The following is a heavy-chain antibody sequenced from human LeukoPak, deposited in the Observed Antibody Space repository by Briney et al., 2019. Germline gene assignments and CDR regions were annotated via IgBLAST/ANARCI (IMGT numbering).Heavy chain of an antibody. Sequence: GGSLRLSCAASGFTFSSYSMNWVRQAPGKGLEWVSSISSSSSTIYYADSVKGRFTISRDNAKNSLYLQMNSLRAEDTAVYYCAREVHIIAVAGTDDYWGQGTLVTVYS. CDR3: AREVHIIAVAGTDDY. J-gene: IGHJ4*02. CDR1: GFTFSSYS. CDR2: ISSSSSTI. V-gene: IGHV3-48*01. D-gene: IGHD6-19*01.